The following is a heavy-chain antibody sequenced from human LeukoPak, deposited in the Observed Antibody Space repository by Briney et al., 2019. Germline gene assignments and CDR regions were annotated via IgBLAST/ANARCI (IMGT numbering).Heavy chain of an antibody. CDR2: ISSSNSYI. D-gene: IGHD2-2*01. V-gene: IGHV3-21*04. Sequence: GGSLKLSCAASGFTFSSYSMNWVRQAPGKGLEWVSSISSSNSYIYYADSVKGRFTISRDNAKNSLYLHMNSLRPEDTAFYHCARHRCSSTTCSFDSWGQGSLVTVSS. J-gene: IGHJ4*02. CDR1: GFTFSSYS. CDR3: ARHRCSSTTCSFDS.